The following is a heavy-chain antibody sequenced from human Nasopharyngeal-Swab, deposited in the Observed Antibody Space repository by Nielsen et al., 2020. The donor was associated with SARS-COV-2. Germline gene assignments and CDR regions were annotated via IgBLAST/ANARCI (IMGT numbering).Heavy chain of an antibody. J-gene: IGHJ4*02. V-gene: IGHV3-33*01. Sequence: GRSLQIYCAASGFTFSSYGMHWVRQAPGKGLEWVAVIWYDGSNKYYADSVKGRFTISRDNSKNTLYLQMNSLRAEDTAVYYCARDLGGAAAGTDYWGQGTLVTVSS. CDR3: ARDLGGAAAGTDY. CDR1: GFTFSSYG. D-gene: IGHD6-13*01. CDR2: IWYDGSNK.